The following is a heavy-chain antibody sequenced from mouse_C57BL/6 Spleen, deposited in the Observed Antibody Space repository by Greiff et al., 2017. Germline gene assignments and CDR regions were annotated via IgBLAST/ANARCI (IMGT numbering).Heavy chain of an antibody. CDR1: GFTFTDYY. Sequence: EVKVVESGGGLVQPGGSLSLSCAASGFTFTDYYMSWVRQPPGKALEWLGFISNKANGYTTEYSASVKGRFTISRDNSHSILYLQMNALRSVDSATYYCARSSFITTVYYYAMDYWGQGTSVTVSS. V-gene: IGHV7-3*01. D-gene: IGHD1-1*01. CDR2: ISNKANGYTT. CDR3: ARSSFITTVYYYAMDY. J-gene: IGHJ4*01.